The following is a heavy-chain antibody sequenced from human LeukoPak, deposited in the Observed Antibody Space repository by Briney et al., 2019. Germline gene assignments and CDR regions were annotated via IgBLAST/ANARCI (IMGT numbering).Heavy chain of an antibody. CDR2: IYYSGST. CDR3: ARDLGDGYNYSWFDP. V-gene: IGHV4-59*01. D-gene: IGHD5-24*01. J-gene: IGHJ5*02. CDR1: GGSISSYY. Sequence: SETLSLTCTVSGGSISSYYWSWIRQPPGKGLEWIAYIYYSGSTNYNPSLKSRVTISVDTSKNQFSLKLSSVTAADTAVYYCARDLGDGYNYSWFDPWGQGTLVTVSS.